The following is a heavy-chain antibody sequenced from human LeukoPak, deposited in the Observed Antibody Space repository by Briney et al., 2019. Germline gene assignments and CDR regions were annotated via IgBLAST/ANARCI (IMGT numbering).Heavy chain of an antibody. CDR2: IYYSGST. J-gene: IGHJ4*02. CDR1: GGSGSSGSYY. CDR3: ARGPPYIVVVTAIGFFDY. Sequence: PSETLSLTCTVSGGSGSSGSYYWSWIRQPPGTELEWIGYIYYSGSTNYNPSLKSRVTISVDTSKNQFSLKLSSVTAADTAVYYCARGPPYIVVVTAIGFFDYWGQGTLVTVSS. V-gene: IGHV4-61*01. D-gene: IGHD2-21*02.